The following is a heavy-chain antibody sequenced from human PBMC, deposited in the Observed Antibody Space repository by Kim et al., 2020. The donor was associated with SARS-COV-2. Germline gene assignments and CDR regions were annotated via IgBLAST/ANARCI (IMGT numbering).Heavy chain of an antibody. D-gene: IGHD5-18*01. CDR3: ARGRGGYSYVPFDY. J-gene: IGHJ4*02. V-gene: IGHV4-34*01. Sequence: NPSLKSRVTISVDTSKNQFALKLSSVTAADTAVYYCARGRGGYSYVPFDYWGQGTLVTVSS.